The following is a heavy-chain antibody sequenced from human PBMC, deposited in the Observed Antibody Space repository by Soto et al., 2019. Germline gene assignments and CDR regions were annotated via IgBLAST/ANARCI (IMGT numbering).Heavy chain of an antibody. CDR1: GFSLSTSGVG. CDR3: AHSGRAAAGSDFDY. V-gene: IGHV2-5*02. D-gene: IGHD6-13*01. Sequence: QITLKESGPTLVKPTQTLTLTCTFSGFSLSTSGVGVGWIRQPPGKALEWLALIYWDDDKRYSPSLKSRLTITKDTSKNQVVPTMTNMDPVDTATYYCAHSGRAAAGSDFDYWGQGTLVTVSS. J-gene: IGHJ4*02. CDR2: IYWDDDK.